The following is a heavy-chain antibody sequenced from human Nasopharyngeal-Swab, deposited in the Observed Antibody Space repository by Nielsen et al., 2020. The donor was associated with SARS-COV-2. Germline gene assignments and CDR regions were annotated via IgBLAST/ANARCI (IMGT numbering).Heavy chain of an antibody. CDR3: ARVMITFGGVIVILRNAFDI. V-gene: IGHV3-21*01. Sequence: GESLKISCAASGFTFSSYSMNWVRQVPGKGLEWVSSISSSSSYIYYADSVKGRFTISRDNAKNSLYLQMNSLRAEDTAVYYCARVMITFGGVIVILRNAFDIWGQGTMVTVSS. D-gene: IGHD3-16*02. J-gene: IGHJ3*02. CDR1: GFTFSSYS. CDR2: ISSSSSYI.